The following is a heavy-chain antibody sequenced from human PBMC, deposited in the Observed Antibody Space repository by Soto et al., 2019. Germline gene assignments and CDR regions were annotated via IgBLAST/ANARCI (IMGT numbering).Heavy chain of an antibody. D-gene: IGHD2-2*01. Sequence: DSVKGRFTISRDNSKNTLYLQMNSLRAEDTAVYYCAKVRRYCSSTSCPYYYYYGMDVWGQGTTVTVSS. J-gene: IGHJ6*02. CDR3: AKVRRYCSSTSCPYYYYYGMDV. V-gene: IGHV3-23*01.